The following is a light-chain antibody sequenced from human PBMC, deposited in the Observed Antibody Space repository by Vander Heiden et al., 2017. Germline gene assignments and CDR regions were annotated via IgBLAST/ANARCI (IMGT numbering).Light chain of an antibody. CDR1: QRVSRY. CDR2: HAS. CDR3: QQRSNWPRSIT. J-gene: IGKJ5*01. V-gene: IGKV3-11*01. Sequence: EIGFTHPPATLSLSPGERATLTFSVSQRVSRYLACSQHKPDQTPRLPIYHASYSATGIPARFSGSGSGTDFTLTISSLEPEDFAVYYCQQRSNWPRSITFGQGTRLEIK.